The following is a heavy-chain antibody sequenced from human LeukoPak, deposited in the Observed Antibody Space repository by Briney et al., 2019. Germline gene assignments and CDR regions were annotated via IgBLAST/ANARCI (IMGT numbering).Heavy chain of an antibody. CDR2: IRYDGSNT. Sequence: GGSLRLSCAASGFTFSTYGMYWVRQAPGKGLGRVAFIRYDGSNTHYADSVKGRFTISRDNSKNTLYLQMNSLRAEDTAMYYCAKVVRYYYDSSGSALDYWGQGTLVTVSS. CDR1: GFTFSTYG. J-gene: IGHJ4*02. V-gene: IGHV3-30*02. D-gene: IGHD3-22*01. CDR3: AKVVRYYYDSSGSALDY.